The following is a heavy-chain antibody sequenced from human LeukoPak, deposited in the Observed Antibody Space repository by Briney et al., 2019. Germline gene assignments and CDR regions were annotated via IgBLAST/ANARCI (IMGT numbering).Heavy chain of an antibody. CDR3: ARGSGGRSDC. V-gene: IGHV4-61*08. CDR2: IYYSGTT. CDR1: GGSISSGGYS. D-gene: IGHD4-23*01. J-gene: IGHJ4*02. Sequence: PSETLSLTCAVSGGSISSGGYSWSWIRQPPGKGLEWIGYIYYSGTTNYNPSLKSRVTISVDTSRTQFSLKLSSVTAADTAVYFCARGSGGRSDCWGQGTLVTVSS.